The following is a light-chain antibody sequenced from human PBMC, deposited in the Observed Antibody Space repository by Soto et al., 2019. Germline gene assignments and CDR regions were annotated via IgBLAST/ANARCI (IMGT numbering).Light chain of an antibody. J-gene: IGKJ4*01. Sequence: DIVMTQSPGTLSLSPGERATLSCRASQSVNNNYLAWYQQKRGQAPRLLVYGASTTATGIPDRFSGSGSGKDFTLTVSRLVPEDFAVYYCQQYGSPLTFGEGTKVEIK. V-gene: IGKV3-20*01. CDR3: QQYGSPLT. CDR1: QSVNNNY. CDR2: GAS.